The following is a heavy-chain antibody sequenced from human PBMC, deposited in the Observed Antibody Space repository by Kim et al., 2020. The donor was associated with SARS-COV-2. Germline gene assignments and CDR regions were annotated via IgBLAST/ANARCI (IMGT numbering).Heavy chain of an antibody. CDR1: GFTFSSYS. CDR3: ASGSIAVAGISYYYGMDV. V-gene: IGHV3-48*02. Sequence: GGSLRLSCAASGFTFSSYSMNWVRQAPGKGLEWVSYISSSSSTIYYADSVKGRFTISRDNAKNSLYLQMNSLRDEDTAVYYCASGSIAVAGISYYYGMDVWGQGTTVTVSS. D-gene: IGHD6-19*01. J-gene: IGHJ6*02. CDR2: ISSSSSTI.